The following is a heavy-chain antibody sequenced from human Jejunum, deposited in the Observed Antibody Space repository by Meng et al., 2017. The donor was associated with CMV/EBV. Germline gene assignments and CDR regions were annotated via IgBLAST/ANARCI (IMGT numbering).Heavy chain of an antibody. V-gene: IGHV3-23*01. D-gene: IGHD3-3*01. Sequence: FINHAMSWVRQAPGKGLEWVSAISGRGDRTYYADSVKGRFTISRDNSQNTVYLQMNSLRAEDTAVYYCASRPGAIFGVVIIPNFDYWGQGTLVTVSS. J-gene: IGHJ4*02. CDR2: ISGRGDRT. CDR1: FINHA. CDR3: ASRPGAIFGVVIIPNFDY.